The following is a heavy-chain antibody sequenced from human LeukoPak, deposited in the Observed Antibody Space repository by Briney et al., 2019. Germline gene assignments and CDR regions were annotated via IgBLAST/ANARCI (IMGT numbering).Heavy chain of an antibody. CDR3: ARDQEVGATTRLPDDAFDI. CDR2: INPSGGST. CDR1: GYTFTSYY. J-gene: IGHJ3*02. V-gene: IGHV1-46*01. Sequence: ASVKVSCKASGYTFTSYYMHWVRQAPGQGLEWMGIINPSGGSTSYAQKFQGGVTMTRDTSTSTVYMELSSLRSEDTAVYYCARDQEVGATTRLPDDAFDIWGQGTMVTVSS. D-gene: IGHD1-26*01.